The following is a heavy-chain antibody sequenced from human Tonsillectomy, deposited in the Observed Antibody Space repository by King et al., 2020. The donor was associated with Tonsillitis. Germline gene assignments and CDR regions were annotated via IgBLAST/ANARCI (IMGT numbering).Heavy chain of an antibody. CDR3: ASDLIEVDVPY. V-gene: IGHV3-21*01. Sequence: VQLVESGGGLVKPGGSLRLSCAASGFTFSDTSMNWVRRAPGKGLEWVSYISRSGSHIFYAESVKGRFTISRDNAKNSLYLQMNSLRAEDTAVYYCASDLIEVDVPYWGQGTLVTVSS. CDR2: ISRSGSHI. D-gene: IGHD3-22*01. CDR1: GFTFSDTS. J-gene: IGHJ4*02.